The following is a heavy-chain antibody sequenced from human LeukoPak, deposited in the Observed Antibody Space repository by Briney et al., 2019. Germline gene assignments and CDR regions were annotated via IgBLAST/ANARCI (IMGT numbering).Heavy chain of an antibody. CDR1: GFTFSSYA. V-gene: IGHV3-23*01. D-gene: IGHD2-21*01. CDR3: AKASAYCGDDCYSWSQAFDI. Sequence: GGSLRLSCAASGFTFSSYAMSWVRQAPGKGLEWVSAISGSCDSTYYADSVKSRFTISRDNSKNALYLQMNSLRAEDTAVYYCAKASAYCGDDCYSWSQAFDIWGRGTMVTVSS. CDR2: ISGSCDST. J-gene: IGHJ3*02.